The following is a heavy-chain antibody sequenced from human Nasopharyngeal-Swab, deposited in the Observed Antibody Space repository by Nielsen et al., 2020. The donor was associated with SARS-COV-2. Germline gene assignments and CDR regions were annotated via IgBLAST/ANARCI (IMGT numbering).Heavy chain of an antibody. J-gene: IGHJ5*02. CDR3: ARLGSSSWYANWFDP. CDR2: IYSGGST. Sequence: VRQMPGKGLEWVSVIYSGGSTYYADSVKGRFTISRDNSKITLYLQMNSLRAEDTAVYYCARLGSSSWYANWFDPWGQGTLVTVSS. V-gene: IGHV3-53*01. D-gene: IGHD6-13*01.